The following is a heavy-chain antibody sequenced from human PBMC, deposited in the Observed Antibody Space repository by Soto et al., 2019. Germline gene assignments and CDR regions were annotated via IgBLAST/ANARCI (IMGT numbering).Heavy chain of an antibody. D-gene: IGHD5-18*01. V-gene: IGHV2-5*01. CDR3: AHTRVYSYRSHF. Sequence: QITLKESGPTLVKPTQTLTLTCTFSGFSLNTGGMGVTWIRQSPGKALEWLALIYWNDDKRYSPSLKSRLTIAKDTSKNQVVLTMINMDPVDTATYYCAHTRVYSYRSHFWGQGILVTVSS. CDR2: IYWNDDK. CDR1: GFSLNTGGMG. J-gene: IGHJ4*02.